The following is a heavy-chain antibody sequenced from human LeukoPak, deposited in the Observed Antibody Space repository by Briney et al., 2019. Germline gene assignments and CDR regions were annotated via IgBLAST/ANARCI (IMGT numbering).Heavy chain of an antibody. V-gene: IGHV5-51*01. CDR3: ARHLGRITAAAPRWFDP. J-gene: IGHJ5*02. Sequence: GESLKISCKGSGYTFITYWIGWVRPMPGKGLEWMGIIYPGYSDTRYKPSLQGHVTISADKSISTAYLQWSSLKASDTAMYYCARHLGRITAAAPRWFDPWGQGTLVTVSS. CDR1: GYTFITYW. D-gene: IGHD6-13*01. CDR2: IYPGYSDT.